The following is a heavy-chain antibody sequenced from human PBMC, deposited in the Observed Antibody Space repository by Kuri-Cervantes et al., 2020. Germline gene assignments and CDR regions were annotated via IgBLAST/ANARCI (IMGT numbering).Heavy chain of an antibody. CDR3: ARGWSSRTSFLDY. J-gene: IGHJ4*02. CDR1: GFTFNQYY. V-gene: IGHV3-7*01. D-gene: IGHD3-16*02. Sequence: GGSLRLSCAASGFTFNQYYMSWVRQAPGKGLEWVAMIKGDGSDKYYVDSVRGRFTISRDNAKNSLYLQMNSLRAEDTAVYYCARGWSSRTSFLDYWGQGTLVTVSS. CDR2: IKGDGSDK.